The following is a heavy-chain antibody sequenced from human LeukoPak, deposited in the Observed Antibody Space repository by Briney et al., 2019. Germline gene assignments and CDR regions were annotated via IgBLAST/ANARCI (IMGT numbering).Heavy chain of an antibody. CDR3: ATDKGWNFD. CDR1: GGSISSGNYY. Sequence: SQTLSLTCTVSGGSISSGNYYWSWIRQPAGKGLEWIGRIYSSGSTNYNPSLKSRVTISVDTSKNQFSLKVSSVTAADTAVYYCATDKGWNFDWGQGILVTVSS. D-gene: IGHD1-7*01. CDR2: IYSSGST. J-gene: IGHJ4*02. V-gene: IGHV4-61*02.